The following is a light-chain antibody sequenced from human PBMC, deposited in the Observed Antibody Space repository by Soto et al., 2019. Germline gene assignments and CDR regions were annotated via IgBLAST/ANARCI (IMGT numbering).Light chain of an antibody. CDR3: QHYNDWYPRIA. CDR1: QNIGSN. V-gene: IGKV3-15*01. J-gene: IGKJ4*01. Sequence: IVMTQSPGTLSVSLGERATLSCRASQNIGSNLAWYQQSPGQPPRLLIYATTTRAPGVPVRFSGSGSETEFTLIISSLQSEDFVFYFCQHYNDWYPRIAFGGGTKV. CDR2: ATT.